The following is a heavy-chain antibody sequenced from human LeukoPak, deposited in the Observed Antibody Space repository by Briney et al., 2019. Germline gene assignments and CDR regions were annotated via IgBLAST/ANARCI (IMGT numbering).Heavy chain of an antibody. CDR1: GYTFTSYV. Sequence: ASVKVSCKASGYTFTSYVIHWVRQAPGQRLEWMGWINTGNGYIRYSQNFQGRVTITSDTSAATAYMELSSLRSEDTAVYYCARSPLAEAGYYFDYWGQGALVTISS. CDR3: ARSPLAEAGYYFDY. V-gene: IGHV1-3*04. J-gene: IGHJ4*02. D-gene: IGHD6-19*01. CDR2: INTGNGYI.